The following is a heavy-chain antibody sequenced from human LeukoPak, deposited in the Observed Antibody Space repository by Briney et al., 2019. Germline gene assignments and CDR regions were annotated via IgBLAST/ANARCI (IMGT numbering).Heavy chain of an antibody. D-gene: IGHD3-16*01. CDR3: TKDSYDNLWGSYRDY. CDR1: GFNFNSYA. CDR2: ISGSGSGGRT. J-gene: IGHJ4*02. V-gene: IGHV3-23*01. Sequence: SGGSLRLSCAASGFNFNSYAMSWVRQAPGKGLEWVSVISGSGSGGRTYHADSVKGRFTISRDNSKNTLYLQMDSLRAEDTAVYYCTKDSYDNLWGSYRDYWGQGTLVTVSS.